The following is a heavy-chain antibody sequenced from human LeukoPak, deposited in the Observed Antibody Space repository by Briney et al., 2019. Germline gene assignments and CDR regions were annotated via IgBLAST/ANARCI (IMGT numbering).Heavy chain of an antibody. CDR3: ARIKNSGWYSTYYADS. D-gene: IGHD6-19*01. CDR2: IYRGSS. J-gene: IGHJ4*02. CDR1: GGSISSSRYY. V-gene: IGHV4-39*07. Sequence: SETLSLTCTVSGGSISSSRYYWGWIRQPPGKGLEWIATIYRGSSYYNPSLKSRVTISVDTSQNQFSLKLSSVTAADTAVYYCARIKNSGWYSTYYADSWGQGTLVTVSS.